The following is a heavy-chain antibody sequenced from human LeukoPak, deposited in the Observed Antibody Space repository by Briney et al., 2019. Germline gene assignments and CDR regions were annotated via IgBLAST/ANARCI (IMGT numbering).Heavy chain of an antibody. CDR3: ARAGSWSVR. J-gene: IGHJ4*02. D-gene: IGHD3-10*01. CDR2: IYHSGST. Sequence: SQTLSLTCAVSGGSISSGGYSWSWIRQPPGKGLEWIGYIYHSGSTYYNPSLKGRVTISVDRSKNQFSLKLSSVTAAAPAVYSWARAGSWSVRCGQGTLVTVYS. V-gene: IGHV4-30-2*01. CDR1: GGSISSGGYS.